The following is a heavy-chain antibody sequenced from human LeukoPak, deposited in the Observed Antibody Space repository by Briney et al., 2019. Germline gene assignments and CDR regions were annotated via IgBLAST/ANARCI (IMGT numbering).Heavy chain of an antibody. D-gene: IGHD6-25*01. Sequence: ASVKVSCKASGYTFTSYDINWVRQATGQGLEWMGWMNPNSGNTGYAQKFQGRVTITRNTSISTAYMELSSLRSEDTAVYYCARGRGYMRAFDIWGQGTMVTVSS. CDR2: MNPNSGNT. CDR1: GYTFTSYD. J-gene: IGHJ3*02. V-gene: IGHV1-8*03. CDR3: ARGRGYMRAFDI.